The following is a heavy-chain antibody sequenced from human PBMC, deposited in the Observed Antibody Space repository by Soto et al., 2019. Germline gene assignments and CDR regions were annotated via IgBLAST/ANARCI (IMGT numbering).Heavy chain of an antibody. CDR3: AKGLGLPFIWFGELLFDP. J-gene: IGHJ5*02. D-gene: IGHD3-10*01. CDR2: IYYSGST. CDR1: GGSISSGGYY. V-gene: IGHV4-31*03. Sequence: SETLSLTCTVSGGSISSGGYYWSWIRQHPGKGLEWIGYIYYSGSTYYNPSLKSRVTISVDTSKNQFSLKLSSVTAEDTAVYYCAKGLGLPFIWFGELLFDPWGQGTVVTVSS.